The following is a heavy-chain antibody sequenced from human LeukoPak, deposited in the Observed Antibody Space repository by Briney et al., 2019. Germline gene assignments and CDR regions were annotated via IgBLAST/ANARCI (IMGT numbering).Heavy chain of an antibody. CDR3: ARERLGYTAFDY. V-gene: IGHV4-39*07. D-gene: IGHD5-24*01. Sequence: SETLSLTCTVSGGSISSSSYFWGWIRQPPGKGLEWIGSIYYSGSTYYNPSLKSRVTISVDTSKNQFSLKLSSVTAADTAVYYCARERLGYTAFDYWGQGTLVTVSS. CDR2: IYYSGST. J-gene: IGHJ4*02. CDR1: GGSISSSSYF.